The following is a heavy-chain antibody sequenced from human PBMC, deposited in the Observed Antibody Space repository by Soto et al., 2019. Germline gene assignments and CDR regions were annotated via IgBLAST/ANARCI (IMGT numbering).Heavy chain of an antibody. J-gene: IGHJ3*01. Sequence: QVQLVQSGAEMKKPGASVKVSCKASSYTFSTYGITWVRQAPGQGLDWMGWINPFKGDTNSAARFQDRVTMTTDTSTRTAYMELRSLRSDDTAVYYCARVKVPAAILGAFDLWGQGTLVTVSS. V-gene: IGHV1-18*01. D-gene: IGHD2-2*02. CDR3: ARVKVPAAILGAFDL. CDR1: SYTFSTYG. CDR2: INPFKGDT.